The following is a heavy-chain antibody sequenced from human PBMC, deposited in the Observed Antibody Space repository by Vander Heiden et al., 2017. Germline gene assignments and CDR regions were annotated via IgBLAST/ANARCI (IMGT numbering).Heavy chain of an antibody. V-gene: IGHV3-23*01. J-gene: IGHJ4*02. D-gene: IGHD3-10*01. Sequence: EVQLLESGGGLVQHGGHLRLSCEASGLTFSSYVMICVRQAPGKWLEWVSSISGSGGSTYYADSVKGRFTISRDNSKNTLYLQMNSLRAEDTAVYYCAKGQGAMVRGSRDDYWGQGTLVTVSS. CDR2: ISGSGGST. CDR3: AKGQGAMVRGSRDDY. CDR1: GLTFSSYV.